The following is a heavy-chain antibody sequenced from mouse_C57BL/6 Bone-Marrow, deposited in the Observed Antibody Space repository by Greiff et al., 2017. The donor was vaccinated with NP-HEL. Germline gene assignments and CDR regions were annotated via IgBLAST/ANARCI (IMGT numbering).Heavy chain of an antibody. CDR1: GFNIKDDY. CDR3: TPDGYYPYWYFDV. CDR2: IDPENGDT. Sequence: EVQLQQSGAELVRPGASVKLSCTASGFNIKDDYMHWVKQRPEQGLEWIGWIDPENGDTEYASKFQGKATITADTSSNTAYLQLSSLTSEYTAVYYCTPDGYYPYWYFDVWGTGTTVTVSS. V-gene: IGHV14-4*01. J-gene: IGHJ1*03. D-gene: IGHD2-3*01.